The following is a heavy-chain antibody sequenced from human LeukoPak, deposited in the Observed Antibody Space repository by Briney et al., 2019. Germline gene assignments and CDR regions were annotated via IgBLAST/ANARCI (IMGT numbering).Heavy chain of an antibody. D-gene: IGHD3-16*01. CDR1: GGSFSGYY. Sequence: SETLSLTCAVYGGSFSGYYWSWIRQPPGKGLEWIGEINHSGSTNYNPSLKSRVTISVDTSKNQFSLKLSSVTAADTAVYYCASHNYDYVWGSSSVDYWGQGTLVTVSS. CDR3: ASHNYDYVWGSSSVDY. V-gene: IGHV4-34*01. CDR2: INHSGST. J-gene: IGHJ4*02.